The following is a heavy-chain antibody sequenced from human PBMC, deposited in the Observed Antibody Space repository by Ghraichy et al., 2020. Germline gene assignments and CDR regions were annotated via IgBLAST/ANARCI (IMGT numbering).Heavy chain of an antibody. D-gene: IGHD6-19*01. J-gene: IGHJ2*01. Sequence: SETLSLTCTVSGGSISSYYWSWIRQPSGKGLEWIGYIYYSGSTNYNPSLKSRVTISVDTSKNQFSLKLSSVTAADTAVYYCASVTLIAVAGTKMRFGWYFDLWGRGTLVTVSS. CDR1: GGSISSYY. CDR3: ASVTLIAVAGTKMRFGWYFDL. V-gene: IGHV4-59*01. CDR2: IYYSGST.